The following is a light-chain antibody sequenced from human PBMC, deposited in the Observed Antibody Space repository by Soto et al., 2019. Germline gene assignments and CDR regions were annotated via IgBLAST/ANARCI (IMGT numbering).Light chain of an antibody. J-gene: IGKJ4*01. Sequence: EILLTQSPATLSLSPVERATLSCRASQSFSTYLAWYQQKSGQAPRLLIYGASSRATGIPARFSGSGSGTDFTLTISRLEPEDFAVYFCQHYGSSSLTFGGGTKLDIK. V-gene: IGKV3-20*01. CDR3: QHYGSSSLT. CDR2: GAS. CDR1: QSFSTY.